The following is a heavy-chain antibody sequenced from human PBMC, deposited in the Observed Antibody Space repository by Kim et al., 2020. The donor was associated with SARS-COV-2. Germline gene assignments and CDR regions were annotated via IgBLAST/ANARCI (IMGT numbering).Heavy chain of an antibody. J-gene: IGHJ4*02. D-gene: IGHD1-1*01. Sequence: GGSLRLSCAASGFTFSSHWMHWVRQAPGKGLVWVSRINSDGSTTNYADSVKGRFTISRDNAKNTLYLQMNSLRAEDTAVYYCARRQCTSGSYYFDYWGQGTLVTVSS. CDR1: GFTFSSHW. CDR3: ARRQCTSGSYYFDY. CDR2: INSDGSTT. V-gene: IGHV3-74*01.